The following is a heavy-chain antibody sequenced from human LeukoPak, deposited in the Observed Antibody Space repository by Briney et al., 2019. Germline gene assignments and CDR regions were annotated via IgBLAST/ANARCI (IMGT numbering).Heavy chain of an antibody. CDR2: ISAYNGNT. D-gene: IGHD3-10*01. CDR1: GYTFTSYG. Sequence: PSVKVSCKASGYTFTSYGISWVRQAPGQGLEWMGWISAYNGNTNYAQKLQGRVTMTTDTSTSTAYMELRSLRSDDTAVYYCARFRNYYGSGSYFDYWGQGTLVTVSS. V-gene: IGHV1-18*01. CDR3: ARFRNYYGSGSYFDY. J-gene: IGHJ4*02.